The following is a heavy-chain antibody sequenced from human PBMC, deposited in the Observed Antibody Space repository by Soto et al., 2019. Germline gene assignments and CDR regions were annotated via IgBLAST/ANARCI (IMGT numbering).Heavy chain of an antibody. V-gene: IGHV2-5*02. J-gene: IGHJ3*02. Sequence: QITLKESGPTLVKPTQTLTLTCTFSGFSLSTSGVGVGWIRQPPGKALEWLALIYWDDDKRYSPFLKSRLTITKDTSKNQVVLTMTNMDPVDTATYYCAHIIVALDAFDIWGQGTMVTVSS. CDR2: IYWDDDK. CDR3: AHIIVALDAFDI. D-gene: IGHD5-12*01. CDR1: GFSLSTSGVG.